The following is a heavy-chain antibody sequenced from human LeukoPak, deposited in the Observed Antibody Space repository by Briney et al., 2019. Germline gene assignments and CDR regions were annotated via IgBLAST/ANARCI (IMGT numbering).Heavy chain of an antibody. CDR2: ISAYSGNT. V-gene: IGHV1-18*01. D-gene: IGHD3-10*01. Sequence: ASVTVSCKASGYTFTIYGIIWVRQAPGQGLEWMGWISAYSGNTNYAQNLQGRVTMTTDTSTSTAYMEVRSLRSDDTAVYYCARDYGSGSYRFDYWGQGTLVTVSS. CDR3: ARDYGSGSYRFDY. CDR1: GYTFTIYG. J-gene: IGHJ4*02.